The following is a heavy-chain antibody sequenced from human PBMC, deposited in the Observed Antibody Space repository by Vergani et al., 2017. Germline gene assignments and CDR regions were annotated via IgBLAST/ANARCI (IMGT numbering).Heavy chain of an antibody. CDR1: GFTFSSYA. V-gene: IGHV3-23*01. CDR2: ISGSGGST. J-gene: IGHJ4*02. D-gene: IGHD3-22*01. CDR3: AKVPTYYYDSRCYLDY. Sequence: EVQLLESGGGLVQPGGSLRLSCAASGFTFSSYAMSWVRQAPGKGLEWVSAISGSGGSTYYADSVKGRFTISRDNSKNTLYLQMNSLRAEDTAVYYCAKVPTYYYDSRCYLDYWGQGTLVTVSS.